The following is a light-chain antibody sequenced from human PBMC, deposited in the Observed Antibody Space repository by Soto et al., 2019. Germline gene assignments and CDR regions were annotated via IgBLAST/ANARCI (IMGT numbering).Light chain of an antibody. CDR1: QSVNSH. CDR2: GAS. J-gene: IGKJ1*01. V-gene: IGKV3-15*01. CDR3: QQYNNWPLT. Sequence: DILMRQSPATLSVSPGERATLSCRASQSVNSHLAWYQQKPGQAPRLLIYGASTRASGVPARFSGSGSGTEFTLTISSLQSEDFAVYYCQQYNNWPLTFGQGTKVEIK.